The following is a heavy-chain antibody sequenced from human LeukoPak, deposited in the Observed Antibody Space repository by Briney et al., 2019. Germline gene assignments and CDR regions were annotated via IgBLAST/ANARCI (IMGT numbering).Heavy chain of an antibody. Sequence: GGSLRLSCAASGFTFSSYSMNWVRQAPGKGLEWVSFISSSSSYIYYADSVKGRFTISRDNAKNSLYLQMNSLRAEDTTVYYCARSEMGYYNYYMDVWGKGTTVTISS. J-gene: IGHJ6*03. CDR1: GFTFSSYS. CDR3: ARSEMGYYNYYMDV. V-gene: IGHV3-21*01. D-gene: IGHD5-24*01. CDR2: ISSSSSYI.